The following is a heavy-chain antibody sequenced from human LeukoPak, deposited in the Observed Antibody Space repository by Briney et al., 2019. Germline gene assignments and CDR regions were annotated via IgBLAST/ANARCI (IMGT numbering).Heavy chain of an antibody. V-gene: IGHV4-34*01. CDR2: INHNGST. CDR3: ARGVNSGYFDY. CDR1: GGSFSDYY. J-gene: IGHJ4*02. D-gene: IGHD1-26*01. Sequence: SETLSLTCAVYGGSFSDYYWSWIRQPPGKGLEWIGEINHNGSTNYTPSLKSRVTISVDTSKNQFSLKLTSVTAADTAVYYCARGVNSGYFDYCGQGTLVTVSS.